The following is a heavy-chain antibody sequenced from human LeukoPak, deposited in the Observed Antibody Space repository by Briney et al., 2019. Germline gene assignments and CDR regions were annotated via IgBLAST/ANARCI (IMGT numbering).Heavy chain of an antibody. CDR3: ASRNYDFWSGYSYFDY. CDR2: IYYSGST. D-gene: IGHD3-3*01. CDR1: GGSISSGGYY. V-gene: IGHV4-31*03. J-gene: IGHJ4*02. Sequence: PSQTLSLTCTVSGGSISSGGYYWSWIRQHPGKGLEWIGYIYYSGSTYYNPSLKSRVTISVDTSKNQFSLKLSSVTAADTAVYYCASRNYDFWSGYSYFDYWGQGTLVTVFS.